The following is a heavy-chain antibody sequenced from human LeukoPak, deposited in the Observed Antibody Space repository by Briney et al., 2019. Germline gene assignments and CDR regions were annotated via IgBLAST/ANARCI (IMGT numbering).Heavy chain of an antibody. CDR3: ARGSLIGNYHYYFDY. V-gene: IGHV4-4*07. CDR2: LYTSWNT. Sequence: PSETLSLTCTVSGGSISGYYWSWIRQPAGKGLEWIGRLYTSWNTNYNPSLKSRVTISLDTSKNQFSLKLNSVTAADTAIYYCARGSLIGNYHYYFDYWGQGTLVTVSS. CDR1: GGSISGYY. J-gene: IGHJ4*02. D-gene: IGHD1-7*01.